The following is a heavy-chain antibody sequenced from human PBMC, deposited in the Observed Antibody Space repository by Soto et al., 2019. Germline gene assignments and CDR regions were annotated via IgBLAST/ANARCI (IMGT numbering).Heavy chain of an antibody. D-gene: IGHD3-16*01. CDR3: ARVSSPFGY. Sequence: PGGSLRLSCAASGFTFSSYSMSWVRQAPGKGLEWVSTIYSSGNTYYADSVKGRFTISRDDPKNTLYLQMHSLRAEDTGVYFCARVSSPFGYWGQGTLVTVSS. V-gene: IGHV3-53*01. CDR1: GFTFSSYS. CDR2: IYSSGNT. J-gene: IGHJ1*01.